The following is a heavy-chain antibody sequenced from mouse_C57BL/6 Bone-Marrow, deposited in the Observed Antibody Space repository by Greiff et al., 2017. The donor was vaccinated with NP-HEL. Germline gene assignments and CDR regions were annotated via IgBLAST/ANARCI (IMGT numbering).Heavy chain of an antibody. CDR1: GYTFTDYY. CDR2: INPNNGGT. CDR3: ARAPPYYGYGY. D-gene: IGHD2-9*01. Sequence: VQLQQSGPELVKPGASVKISCKASGYTFTDYYMNWVKQSHGKSLEWIGDINPNNGGTSYNQKFKGKATLTVDKSSSTAYMELRSLTSEDSAVYYCARAPPYYGYGYWGQGTTLTVSS. J-gene: IGHJ2*01. V-gene: IGHV1-26*01.